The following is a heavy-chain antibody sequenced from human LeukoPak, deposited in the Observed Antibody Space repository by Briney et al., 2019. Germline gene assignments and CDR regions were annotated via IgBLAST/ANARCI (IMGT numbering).Heavy chain of an antibody. V-gene: IGHV3-74*01. Sequence: GGSLRLSCAASGFTLSSYWMHWVRQAPGKGPVWVSRINSDGSGTSYADSVKGRFTISRDNAKNALYLQMNSVRAEDTAVYYCARVGPDYGDYVKWFDPWGQGTLVTVSS. D-gene: IGHD4-17*01. CDR2: INSDGSGT. J-gene: IGHJ5*02. CDR3: ARVGPDYGDYVKWFDP. CDR1: GFTLSSYW.